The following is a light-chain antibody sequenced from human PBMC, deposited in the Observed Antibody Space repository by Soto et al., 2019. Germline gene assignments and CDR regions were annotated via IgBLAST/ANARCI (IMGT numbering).Light chain of an antibody. CDR3: QQYNRDST. CDR2: KAS. CDR1: QSINSW. V-gene: IGKV1-5*03. J-gene: IGKJ1*01. Sequence: DIQMTQSPSTLSASVGERVTITCRASQSINSWLAWYQQKPGKAPKLLIYKASSLESGVPSRFSGSGSGTEFTLTISRLQPDDFATYYCQQYNRDSTFGQGTKVEIK.